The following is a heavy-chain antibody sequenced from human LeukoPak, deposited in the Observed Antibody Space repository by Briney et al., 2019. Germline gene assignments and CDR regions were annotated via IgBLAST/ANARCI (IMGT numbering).Heavy chain of an antibody. V-gene: IGHV3-30*01. J-gene: IGHJ5*02. Sequence: GRSLRLSCAASGFTFSSYAMHWVRQAPGKGLEWVAVISYDGSNKYYADSVKGRFTISRDNSKNTLYLQMNSLGAEDTAVYYCAREYGSGSYYKGFNWFDPWGQGTLVTVSS. CDR1: GFTFSSYA. CDR2: ISYDGSNK. CDR3: AREYGSGSYYKGFNWFDP. D-gene: IGHD3-10*01.